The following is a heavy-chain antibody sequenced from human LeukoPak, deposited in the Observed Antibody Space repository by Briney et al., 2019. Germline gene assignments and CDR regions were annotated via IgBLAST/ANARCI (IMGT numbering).Heavy chain of an antibody. J-gene: IGHJ4*02. Sequence: ASVKVSCKASGYTFTNYAMNWVRQAPGQGLEWMGWISAYNGNTNYAQKLQGRVTMTTDTSTSTAYMELRSLRSDDTAVYYCARDRVIYCSGGSCYPNYWGQGTLVTVSS. CDR2: ISAYNGNT. D-gene: IGHD2-15*01. V-gene: IGHV1-18*01. CDR1: GYTFTNYA. CDR3: ARDRVIYCSGGSCYPNY.